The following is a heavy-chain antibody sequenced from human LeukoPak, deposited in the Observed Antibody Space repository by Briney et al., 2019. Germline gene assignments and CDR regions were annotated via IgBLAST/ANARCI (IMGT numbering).Heavy chain of an antibody. CDR2: INPSGGST. V-gene: IGHV1-46*01. D-gene: IGHD6-13*01. J-gene: IGHJ5*02. CDR1: GYTFTSYY. CDR3: TTDPPPYIAAAGMYNWFDP. Sequence: ASVKVSCKASGYTFTSYYMHWVRQAPGQGLEWMGIINPSGGSTSYAQKFQGRVTMTRDMSTSTVYMELSSLKTEDTAVYYCTTDPPPYIAAAGMYNWFDPWGQGTLVTVSS.